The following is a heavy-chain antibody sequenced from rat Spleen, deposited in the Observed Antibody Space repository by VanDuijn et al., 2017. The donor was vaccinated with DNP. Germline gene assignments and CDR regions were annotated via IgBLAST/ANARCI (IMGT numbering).Heavy chain of an antibody. Sequence: EVQLVESGGGLVQPGRSLKLSCAASGFTFSNYGMAWVRQAPTKGLEWVASITNSGGSTYYRDSVKGRFTISRDNAKSTLYLQMNSLRSEDTATYYCASQAYYFDYWGQGVMVTVSS. J-gene: IGHJ2*01. CDR3: ASQAYYFDY. CDR2: ITNSGGST. CDR1: GFTFSNYG. V-gene: IGHV5S13*01.